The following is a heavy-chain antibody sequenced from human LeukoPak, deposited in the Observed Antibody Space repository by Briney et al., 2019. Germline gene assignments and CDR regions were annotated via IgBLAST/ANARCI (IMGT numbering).Heavy chain of an antibody. D-gene: IGHD5-18*01. CDR3: AGNTAKTPYYFDY. CDR2: IYYSGST. J-gene: IGHJ4*02. V-gene: IGHV4-59*01. CDR1: GGSISSYY. Sequence: SSETLSLTCTVSGGSISSYYWSWIRQPPGKGLEWIGYIYYSGSTNYNPSLKSRVTISVDTSKNQCSLKLSSVTAADTAVYYCAGNTAKTPYYFDYWGQGTLVTVSS.